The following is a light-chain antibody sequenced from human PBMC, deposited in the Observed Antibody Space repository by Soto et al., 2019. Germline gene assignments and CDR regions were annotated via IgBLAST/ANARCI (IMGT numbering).Light chain of an antibody. Sequence: QSVLTQPASVSGSPGQSISISCTGTSSDVGAYNYVSWYQQHPGKAPKLMIYDVSSRPSGVSNRFSGSKSGNTASLTISGLQAEDDSYYYCSSYTYCCTLLFGGGTKVNVL. CDR1: SSDVGAYNY. V-gene: IGLV2-14*03. CDR3: SSYTYCCTLL. CDR2: DVS. J-gene: IGLJ3*02.